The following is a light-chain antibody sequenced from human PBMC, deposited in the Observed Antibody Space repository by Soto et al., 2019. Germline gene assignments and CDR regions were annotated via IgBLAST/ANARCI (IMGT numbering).Light chain of an antibody. CDR1: QSIGTW. V-gene: IGKV1-5*01. J-gene: IGKJ1*01. CDR2: DVS. CDR3: QQYKSFWT. Sequence: DIQVTQSPSTLSASVGDGVTITCRASQSIGTWLAWYQQKPGKAPKVLIYDVSSLKSGVPSRFSGSASATEFTLTISSLQPDDFATYYCQQYKSFWTFGQGTKVEIK.